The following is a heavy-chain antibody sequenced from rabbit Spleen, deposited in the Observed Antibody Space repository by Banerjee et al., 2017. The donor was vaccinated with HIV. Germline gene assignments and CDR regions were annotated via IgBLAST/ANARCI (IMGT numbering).Heavy chain of an antibody. CDR1: GFDFSSYG. J-gene: IGHJ4*01. Sequence: QEQLVESGGGLVQPGGSLKLSCKASGFDFSSYGVSWVRQAPGKGLEWIGYIDPVFGITYYATWVNGRFTISSHNAQNTLFLQLNSLTVADTATYFCVRDGAGGSYFALWGQGTLVTVS. V-gene: IGHV1S47*01. CDR2: IDPVFGIT. CDR3: VRDGAGGSYFAL. D-gene: IGHD8-1*01.